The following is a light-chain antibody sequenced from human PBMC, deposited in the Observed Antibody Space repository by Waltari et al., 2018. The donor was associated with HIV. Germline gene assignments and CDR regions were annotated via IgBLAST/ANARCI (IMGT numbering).Light chain of an antibody. CDR3: LQYKDFPLT. CDR2: KAS. CDR1: QTSSRW. J-gene: IGKJ4*01. V-gene: IGKV1-5*03. Sequence: DIQMTPSPSTLSASVGDRVTLTCRASQTSSRWLAWYQQKPGKAPKLLIYKASSLESGVPSRFSGSGSGTDFTLTISSLQPDDFATYYCLQYKDFPLTFGGGTKVEIK.